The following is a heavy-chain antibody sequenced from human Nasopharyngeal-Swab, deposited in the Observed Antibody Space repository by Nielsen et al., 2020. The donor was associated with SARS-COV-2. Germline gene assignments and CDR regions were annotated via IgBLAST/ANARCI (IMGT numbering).Heavy chain of an antibody. V-gene: IGHV3-15*07. D-gene: IGHD3-10*01. Sequence: GESLKISCGASGFTFSSYTMNWVRQAPGRGLEWVGRIKSRADGGTTDYAAPVQGRFTISRDDSKNTVYLQMDSLTTEDSGMYHCADGGLNWVDPWGQGTLVTVSS. J-gene: IGHJ5*02. CDR2: IKSRADGGTT. CDR1: GFTFSSYT. CDR3: ADGGLNWVDP.